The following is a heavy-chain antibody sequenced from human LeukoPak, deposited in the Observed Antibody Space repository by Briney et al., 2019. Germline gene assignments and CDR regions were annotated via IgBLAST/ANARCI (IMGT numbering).Heavy chain of an antibody. Sequence: PGGSLRLSCAASGFTVSSNYMSWVRQAPGKGLEWVSVIYSGGSTYYADSVKGRFTISRDNSKNTLYLQMNSLRAEDTAVYYCARDPTYYDILTGYYIPNFDYWGQGTLVTVSP. CDR2: IYSGGST. CDR3: ARDPTYYDILTGYYIPNFDY. J-gene: IGHJ4*02. V-gene: IGHV3-66*02. D-gene: IGHD3-9*01. CDR1: GFTVSSNY.